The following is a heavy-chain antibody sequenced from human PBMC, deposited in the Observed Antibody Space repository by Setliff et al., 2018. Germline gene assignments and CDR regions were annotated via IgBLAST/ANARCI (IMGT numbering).Heavy chain of an antibody. CDR1: GDSMSFSY. CDR2: IYYSGST. J-gene: IGHJ4*02. Sequence: SETLSLTCSVSGDSMSFSYWSWIRQPPGKGPEWIGYIYYSGSTDSHPSLKSRVSISIDTSKNQFSLNVRSVTAADTAIYYCAKGRGEMDSWGQGILVTAPQ. CDR3: AKGRGEMDS. D-gene: IGHD3-10*01. V-gene: IGHV4-59*01.